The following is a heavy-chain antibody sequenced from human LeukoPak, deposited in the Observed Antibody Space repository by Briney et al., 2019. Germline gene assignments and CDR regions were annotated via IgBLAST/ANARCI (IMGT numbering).Heavy chain of an antibody. Sequence: PSETLSLTCTVSGGSISSDYWSWIRQPQGKGLEWIGYIYYSGSTNYNPSLKSRVTISVDTSKNQFSLKLSSVTAADTAVYYCASYDSSGYHYYFDYWGQGTLVTVSS. J-gene: IGHJ4*02. D-gene: IGHD3-22*01. CDR2: IYYSGST. CDR1: GGSISSDY. CDR3: ASYDSSGYHYYFDY. V-gene: IGHV4-59*01.